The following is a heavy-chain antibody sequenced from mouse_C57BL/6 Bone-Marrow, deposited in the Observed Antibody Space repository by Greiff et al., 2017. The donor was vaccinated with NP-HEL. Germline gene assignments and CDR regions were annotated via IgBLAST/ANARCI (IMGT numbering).Heavy chain of an antibody. V-gene: IGHV14-3*01. CDR3: ARPYSNYDY. CDR2: IDPANGNT. J-gene: IGHJ2*01. Sequence: EVQLQQSVAELVRPGASVKLSCTASGFTIKNTYMHWVKQRPEQGLEWIGRIDPANGNTNYAPKFQGKATITADTSSKTAYLQLSSLTSEDTAIYYGARPYSNYDYWGQGTTLTVSS. CDR1: GFTIKNTY. D-gene: IGHD2-5*01.